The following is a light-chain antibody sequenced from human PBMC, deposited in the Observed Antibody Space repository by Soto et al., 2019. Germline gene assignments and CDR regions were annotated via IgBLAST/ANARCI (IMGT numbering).Light chain of an antibody. CDR3: QVWDRSSDVV. Sequence: SYELTQPPAVSVAPGQTATIPCGGSNIGGKSVHWYRQRPDQAPVLVLYDYRDRPSGIPERLSGSNSGDTATLTISRVEAGDEADYYCQVWDRSSDVVFGGGTKVTVL. CDR1: NIGGKS. CDR2: DYR. V-gene: IGLV3-21*02. J-gene: IGLJ2*01.